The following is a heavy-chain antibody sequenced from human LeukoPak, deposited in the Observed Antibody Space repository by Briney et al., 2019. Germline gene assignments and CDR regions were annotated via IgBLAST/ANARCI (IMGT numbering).Heavy chain of an antibody. CDR3: AKRTLIVGATRGYYFDY. CDR2: ISGSGGST. CDR1: GFTFSSYA. V-gene: IGHV3-23*01. Sequence: GGSLRLFCAASGFTFSSYAMSWVRQAPGKGLEWVSAISGSGGSTYYADSVKGRFTISRDNSKNTLYLQMNSLRAEDTAVYYCAKRTLIVGATRGYYFDYWGQGTLVTVSS. J-gene: IGHJ4*02. D-gene: IGHD1-26*01.